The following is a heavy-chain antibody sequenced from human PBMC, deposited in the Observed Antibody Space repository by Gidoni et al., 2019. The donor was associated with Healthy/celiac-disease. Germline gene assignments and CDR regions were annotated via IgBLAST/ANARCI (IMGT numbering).Heavy chain of an antibody. J-gene: IGHJ4*02. CDR3: AWGNLAYFDY. V-gene: IGHV4-39*01. CDR1: GGSISSSSYS. CDR2: IYYSGST. Sequence: QLQLQESGPGLVKPSETLSLTCTVSGGSISSSSYSWGWIRQPPGKGLEWIGSIYYSGSTYYNPSLKSRVTISVDTSKNQFSLKLSSVTAADTAVYYCAWGNLAYFDYWGQGTLVTVSS. D-gene: IGHD3-16*01.